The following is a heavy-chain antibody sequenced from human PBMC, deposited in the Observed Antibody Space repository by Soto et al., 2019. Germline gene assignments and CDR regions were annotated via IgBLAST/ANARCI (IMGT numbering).Heavy chain of an antibody. CDR2: IYTSGST. J-gene: IGHJ6*02. Sequence: SETLSLTCTVSGGSISSYYWSWIRQPAGKGLEWIGRIYTSGSTNYNPSLKSRVTMSVDTAKNRFSLKLSSVTAAETALYYCARAGGSSSWKKYYYYGMYVWGQGTTFTVSS. CDR1: GGSISSYY. D-gene: IGHD6-6*01. V-gene: IGHV4-4*07. CDR3: ARAGGSSSWKKYYYYGMYV.